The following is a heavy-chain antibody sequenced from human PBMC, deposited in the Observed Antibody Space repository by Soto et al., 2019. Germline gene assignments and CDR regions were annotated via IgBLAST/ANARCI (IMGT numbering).Heavy chain of an antibody. V-gene: IGHV3-11*01. D-gene: IGHD5-18*01. CDR3: ARGGVNTAMPYDY. CDR2: ISSSGTTI. J-gene: IGHJ4*02. CDR1: GFTFSDYY. Sequence: GGSLRLSCAASGFTFSDYYMSWIRQAPGKGLEWVSYISSSGTTIYSADSVKGRFTISRDNAKNSLFLQMNSLRAEDTAVYYCARGGVNTAMPYDYWGQGTLVTVSS.